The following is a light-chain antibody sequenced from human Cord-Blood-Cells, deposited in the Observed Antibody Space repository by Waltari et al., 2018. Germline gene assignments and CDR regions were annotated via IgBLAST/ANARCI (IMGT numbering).Light chain of an antibody. CDR2: GAS. J-gene: IGKJ1*01. V-gene: IGKV3-20*01. CDR3: QQYGSSPGWT. Sequence: EIVLTQSSGTLSLSPGERATLSCRASPSVSSSFLAWYQQNPRQAPRLLIYGASSRATGVPDRFSGGRSWTDFTLTISRLEPEDFAVYYCQQYGSSPGWTFGQGTKVEIK. CDR1: PSVSSSF.